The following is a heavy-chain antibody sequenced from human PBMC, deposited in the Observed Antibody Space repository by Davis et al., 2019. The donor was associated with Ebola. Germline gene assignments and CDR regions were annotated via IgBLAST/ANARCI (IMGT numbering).Heavy chain of an antibody. V-gene: IGHV3-74*01. CDR2: INTVGSTT. CDR3: ARGAKDSSGYHYANDY. Sequence: GESPKIPCAASGFTFNTYWMHWVRQAPGRGLVWVSRINTVGSTTNYADSVKGRFTISRDNAKNTLYLQMNSLRAEDTAVYYCARGAKDSSGYHYANDYWGQGTMVTVSS. J-gene: IGHJ4*02. CDR1: GFTFNTYW. D-gene: IGHD3-22*01.